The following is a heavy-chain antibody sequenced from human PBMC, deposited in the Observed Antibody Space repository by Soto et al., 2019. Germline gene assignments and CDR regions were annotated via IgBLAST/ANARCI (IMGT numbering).Heavy chain of an antibody. V-gene: IGHV4-34*01. Sequence: SETLSLTCAVYGGSCSGYYWTWIRQPPGTGLEWIGEINHSGSTNYNPSLKSRVTISVDTSKNQFSLKLSSVTAADTAVYYCARGRGYSYGKNYYYYGMDVWGQGTTVT. J-gene: IGHJ6*02. CDR2: INHSGST. D-gene: IGHD5-18*01. CDR1: GGSCSGYY. CDR3: ARGRGYSYGKNYYYYGMDV.